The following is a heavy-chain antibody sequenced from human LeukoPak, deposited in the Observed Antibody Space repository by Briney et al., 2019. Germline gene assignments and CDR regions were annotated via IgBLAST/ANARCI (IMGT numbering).Heavy chain of an antibody. Sequence: AASVKVSCKASGYTFTSYGISWVRQAPGQGLEWMGWISAYNGNTNYAQKLQGSVTMTTDTSTSTAYMELRSLRSDDTAVYYCARDSYCSSTSCYFDYWGQGTLVTVSS. CDR2: ISAYNGNT. CDR1: GYTFTSYG. D-gene: IGHD2-2*01. J-gene: IGHJ4*02. V-gene: IGHV1-18*01. CDR3: ARDSYCSSTSCYFDY.